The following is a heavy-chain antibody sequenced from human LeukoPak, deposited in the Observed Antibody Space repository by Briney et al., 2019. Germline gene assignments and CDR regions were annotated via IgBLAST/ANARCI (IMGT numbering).Heavy chain of an antibody. CDR1: GFTFSSYS. CDR2: ISSSSSTI. Sequence: PGGSLILSCAASGFTFSSYSMNWVRQAPGKGLEWVSYISSSSSTIYYADSVKGRFTISRDNAKNSLYLQMNSQRDEDTAVYYCARDREVDTAMGYFDYWGQGTPVTVSS. V-gene: IGHV3-48*02. D-gene: IGHD5-18*01. J-gene: IGHJ4*02. CDR3: ARDREVDTAMGYFDY.